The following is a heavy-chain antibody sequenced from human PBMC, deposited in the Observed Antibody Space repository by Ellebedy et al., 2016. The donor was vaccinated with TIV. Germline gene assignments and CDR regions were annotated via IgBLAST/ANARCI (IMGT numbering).Heavy chain of an antibody. CDR1: GGSVSRSAYY. Sequence: SETLSLXXTVSGGSVSRSAYYWGWIRQTPGKGLEWIGNIFYTGSTHYNPSLQSRLTISVDTSKNQFSLKLRSVTAADTAVYYCARVLLWFGELATYNWFDPWGQGALVTVSS. CDR3: ARVLLWFGELATYNWFDP. D-gene: IGHD3-10*01. J-gene: IGHJ5*02. V-gene: IGHV4-39*01. CDR2: IFYTGST.